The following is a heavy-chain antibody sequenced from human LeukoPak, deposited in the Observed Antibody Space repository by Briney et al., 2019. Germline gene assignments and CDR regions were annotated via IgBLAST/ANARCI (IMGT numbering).Heavy chain of an antibody. CDR2: ISSSSSYI. Sequence: GGSLRLSCAASGFTFSSYSMNWVRQAPGKGLEWVSSISSSSSYIYYADSVKGRFTISRDNAKNSLYLQMNSLRAEDTAVYYCAREIGDILTWFDPWGQGTLVTVSS. CDR1: GFTFSSYS. CDR3: AREIGDILTWFDP. D-gene: IGHD3-9*01. J-gene: IGHJ5*02. V-gene: IGHV3-21*01.